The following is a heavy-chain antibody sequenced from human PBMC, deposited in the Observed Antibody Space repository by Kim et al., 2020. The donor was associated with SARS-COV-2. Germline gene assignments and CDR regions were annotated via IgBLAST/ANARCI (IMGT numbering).Heavy chain of an antibody. J-gene: IGHJ5*02. V-gene: IGHV4-59*08. CDR3: ARLGVDNWFDP. Sequence: NSTPSHKSRATISVDTSKNQFSLKLSSVTAADTAVYYCARLGVDNWFDPWGQGTLVTVSS. D-gene: IGHD2-2*01.